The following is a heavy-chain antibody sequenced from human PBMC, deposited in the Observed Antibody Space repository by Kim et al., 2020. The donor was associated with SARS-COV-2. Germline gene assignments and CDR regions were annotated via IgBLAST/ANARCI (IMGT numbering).Heavy chain of an antibody. CDR3: ARNFGLATMIGDV. Sequence: GGSLRLSCTASGFTFSPFAMHWVRQAPGKGLEWVAVIRADESKKYYAESVKDRFSVSRDNSKNTLYLQMNSLRAEDTAIYYCARNFGLATMIGDVWCLGT. V-gene: IGHV3-33*01. CDR2: IRADESKK. D-gene: IGHD3-10*01. CDR1: GFTFSPFA. J-gene: IGHJ3*01.